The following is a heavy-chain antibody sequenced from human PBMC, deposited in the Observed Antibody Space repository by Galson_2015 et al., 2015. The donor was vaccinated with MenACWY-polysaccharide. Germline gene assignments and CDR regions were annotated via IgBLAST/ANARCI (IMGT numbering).Heavy chain of an antibody. D-gene: IGHD4-17*01. CDR3: ARTNGDFDF. CDR1: VYTFTNYD. CDR2: MNPKSGYS. Sequence: SVKVSCKASVYTFTNYDINWVRLAPGQGLEWMAWMNPKSGYSGYAQKFHGRVTLTKDTSISTAYLELSSLRSEDTAMYYCARTNGDFDFWGQGTLITVSS. V-gene: IGHV1-8*01. J-gene: IGHJ4*02.